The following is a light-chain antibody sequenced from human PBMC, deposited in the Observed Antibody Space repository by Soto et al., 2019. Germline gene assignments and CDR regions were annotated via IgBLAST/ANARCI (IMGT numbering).Light chain of an antibody. J-gene: IGKJ4*01. CDR2: AAS. Sequence: DIQMTQSPSSLSASVGDRVTITCRASQGISSYLAWYQQKPGKVPKVLIYAASTLQSGVPSRFSGSGSGTDFTLTISSLQTEDAATYYCPKYTSAPLTFGGGIKVVIK. V-gene: IGKV1-27*01. CDR1: QGISSY. CDR3: PKYTSAPLT.